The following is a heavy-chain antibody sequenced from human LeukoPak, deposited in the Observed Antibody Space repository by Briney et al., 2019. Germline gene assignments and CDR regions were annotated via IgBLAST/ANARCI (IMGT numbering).Heavy chain of an antibody. CDR3: ARDRPNYYGSDGHYYRRDGDY. Sequence: PGGSLRLSCAASGFIFSNYAMSWGRQAPGKGLEWVSTITSGGSKTFYADSVKGRFSISRDNSKNMLYLQMTSLRADDTAVYYCARDRPNYYGSDGHYYRRDGDYWGRGTLVSVSS. V-gene: IGHV3-23*01. CDR2: ITSGGSKT. J-gene: IGHJ4*02. D-gene: IGHD3-22*01. CDR1: GFIFSNYA.